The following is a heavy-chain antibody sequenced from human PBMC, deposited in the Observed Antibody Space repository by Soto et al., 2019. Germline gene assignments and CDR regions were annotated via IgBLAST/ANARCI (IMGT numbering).Heavy chain of an antibody. CDR2: ISPYNDDT. CDR3: ARGHEYGGNPDAFDI. J-gene: IGHJ3*02. Sequence: VASVKVSCKASGYSFSSYGITWVRQAPGQGLEWLGWISPYNDDTKYAQRLQGRVTMTTDTSTSTAYMEMSSLRSDDTAVYYCARGHEYGGNPDAFDIWGQGTVVTVSS. V-gene: IGHV1-18*01. CDR1: GYSFSSYG. D-gene: IGHD4-17*01.